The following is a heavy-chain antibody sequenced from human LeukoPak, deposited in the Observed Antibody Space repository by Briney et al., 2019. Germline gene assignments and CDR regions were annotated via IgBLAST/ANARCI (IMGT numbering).Heavy chain of an antibody. V-gene: IGHV3-21*01. Sequence: PGGSLRLSCAASGFTFSSYSMNWVRQPPGKGLEWVSSISSSSSYIYYADSVKGRFTISRDNAKNSLYLQMNSLRAEDTAVYYCARDLRWYGIDYWGQGTLVTVSS. CDR2: ISSSSSYI. CDR3: ARDLRWYGIDY. J-gene: IGHJ4*02. CDR1: GFTFSSYS. D-gene: IGHD4-23*01.